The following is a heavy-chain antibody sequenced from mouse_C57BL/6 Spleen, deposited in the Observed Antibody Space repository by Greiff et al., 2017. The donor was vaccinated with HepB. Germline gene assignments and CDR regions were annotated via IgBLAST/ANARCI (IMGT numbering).Heavy chain of an antibody. V-gene: IGHV1-80*01. CDR1: GYAFSSYW. Sequence: VQLQQSGAELVKPGASVKISCKASGYAFSSYWMNWVKQRPGKGLEWIGQIYPGDGDTNYNGKFKGKATLTADKSSSNAYMKLSRLTSEDSAVYFCARRDYYDYDLAMDYWGQGTSVTVSS. CDR2: IYPGDGDT. CDR3: ARRDYYDYDLAMDY. D-gene: IGHD2-4*01. J-gene: IGHJ4*01.